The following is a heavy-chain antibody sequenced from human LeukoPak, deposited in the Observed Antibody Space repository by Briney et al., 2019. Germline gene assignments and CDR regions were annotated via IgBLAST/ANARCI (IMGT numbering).Heavy chain of an antibody. D-gene: IGHD2-2*01. CDR3: ATHVSIVAPATLNYGDNWFDP. CDR1: GGSFSGYY. CDR2: INHSGST. Sequence: PSETLPLTCAVYGGSFSGYYWSWIRQPPGKGLEWIGEINHSGSTNYNPSLKSRVTISVDTSKNQFSLNLNSVTAADTAIYYCATHVSIVAPATLNYGDNWFDPWGQGTLVIVSS. V-gene: IGHV4-34*01. J-gene: IGHJ5*02.